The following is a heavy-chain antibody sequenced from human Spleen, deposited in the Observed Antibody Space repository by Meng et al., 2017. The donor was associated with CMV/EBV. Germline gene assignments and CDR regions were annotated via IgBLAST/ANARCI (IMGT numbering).Heavy chain of an antibody. CDR3: AHRILSRGFDP. V-gene: IGHV2-5*02. J-gene: IGHJ5*02. D-gene: IGHD2-15*01. CDR1: GFSLSTSGVG. Sequence: QIPLKEFGHTLVKPTQTLTLTCTFSGFSLSTSGVGVGWIRQPPGKALEWLALNYWDDDKRYSPSLKSRLTITKDTSKNQVVLTMTNMDPVDTATYYCAHRILSRGFDPWGQGTLVTASS. CDR2: NYWDDDK.